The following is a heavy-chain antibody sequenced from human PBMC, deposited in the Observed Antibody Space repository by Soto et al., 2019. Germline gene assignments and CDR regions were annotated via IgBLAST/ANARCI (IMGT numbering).Heavy chain of an antibody. V-gene: IGHV4-31*03. D-gene: IGHD6-19*01. CDR1: GGSISSGGYY. J-gene: IGHJ6*02. Sequence: SETLSLTCTVSGGSISSGGYYWSWIRQHPGKGLEWIGYIYYSGSTYYNPSLKSRVTISVDTSKNQFSLKLSSVTAADTAVYYCARDIPLAVAGRLSREGHHYYYGMDVWGQGTTVTVSS. CDR3: ARDIPLAVAGRLSREGHHYYYGMDV. CDR2: IYYSGST.